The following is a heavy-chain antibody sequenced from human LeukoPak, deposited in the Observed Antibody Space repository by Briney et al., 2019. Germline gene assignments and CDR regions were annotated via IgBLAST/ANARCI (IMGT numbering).Heavy chain of an antibody. CDR1: GGSISSSSYY. V-gene: IGHV4-39*07. CDR3: ARFQQLVGWDY. CDR2: IYYSGST. J-gene: IGHJ4*02. D-gene: IGHD6-13*01. Sequence: PSETLSLTCTVSGGSISSSSYYWGWIRQPPGKGLEWIGSIYYSGSTYYNPSLKSRVTISVDTSKNQFSLKLSSVTAADTAVYYCARFQQLVGWDYWGQGTLVTVSS.